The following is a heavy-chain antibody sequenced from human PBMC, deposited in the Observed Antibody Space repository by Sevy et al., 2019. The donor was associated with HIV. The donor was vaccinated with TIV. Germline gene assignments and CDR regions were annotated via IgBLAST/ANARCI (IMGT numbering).Heavy chain of an antibody. D-gene: IGHD6-13*01. CDR2: IWYDGSDS. CDR1: GLSFSDYG. CDR3: AKNTAAVGVGGFDY. V-gene: IGHV3-30*02. Sequence: GGSLRLSCTASGLSFSDYGMHWVRQAPGKGLEWVAFIWYDGSDSYYADSVKGRFTISRDNSKNILYLQMSSLRLEDTALDYCAKNTAAVGVGGFDYWGQGTLVTVSS. J-gene: IGHJ4*02.